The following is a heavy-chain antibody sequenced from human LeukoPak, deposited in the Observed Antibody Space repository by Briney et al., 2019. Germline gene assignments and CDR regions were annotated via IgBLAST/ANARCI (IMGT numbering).Heavy chain of an antibody. CDR3: ARDCHYGSGSYCSDAFDI. J-gene: IGHJ3*02. V-gene: IGHV3-33*01. D-gene: IGHD3-10*01. Sequence: PGGSLRLSCAASGFTFRGYGMHWVRQAPGKGLEWVALIWYDGSNKYYADSVTGRFTISRDNSKHTLYLQMNSLRAEDTAVYYCARDCHYGSGSYCSDAFDIWGQGTMVTVSS. CDR2: IWYDGSNK. CDR1: GFTFRGYG.